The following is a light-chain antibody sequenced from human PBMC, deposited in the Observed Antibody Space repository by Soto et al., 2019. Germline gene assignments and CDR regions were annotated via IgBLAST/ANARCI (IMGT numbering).Light chain of an antibody. CDR3: QGADSIVTDRV. CDR2: KDS. CDR1: ALTKQI. Sequence: SYELIQPPSMSVSPGQTARITCSGDALTKQIAYWYQQKTGQAPVLVIYKDSERPSEIPEQFSGSTSGTTVTLTINGGQAEDEADYYFQGADSIVTDRVFGGETKVTVL. V-gene: IGLV3-25*03. J-gene: IGLJ2*01.